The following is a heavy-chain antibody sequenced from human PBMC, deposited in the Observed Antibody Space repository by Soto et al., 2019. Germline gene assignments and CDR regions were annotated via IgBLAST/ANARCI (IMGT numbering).Heavy chain of an antibody. Sequence: PSQTLSLTCAVSGDSVSSNSAAWNWIRQSPSGGLEWLGRTYYRSRWYNDYAVSVRSRITINPDTSKNQFSLHLNSVTPEDTAVYYCAGTTPRQWYDMDVWGKGPTGTGSS. J-gene: IGHJ6*03. CDR1: GDSVSSNSAA. D-gene: IGHD1-7*01. CDR3: AGTTPRQWYDMDV. V-gene: IGHV6-1*01. CDR2: TYYRSRWYN.